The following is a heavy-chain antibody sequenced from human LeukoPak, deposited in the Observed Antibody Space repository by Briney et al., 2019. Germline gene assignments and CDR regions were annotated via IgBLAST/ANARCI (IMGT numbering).Heavy chain of an antibody. CDR2: ISNNGGYT. Sequence: GGSLRLSCAASGFTFSSSAMSWVRQAPGKGLEWVSAISNNGGYTYYADSVQGRFTISRDNSKSTLCLQMNSLRAEDTAVYYCANEIRPNDYWGQGTQVTVSS. J-gene: IGHJ4*02. CDR3: ANEIRPNDY. CDR1: GFTFSSSA. D-gene: IGHD4-17*01. V-gene: IGHV3-23*01.